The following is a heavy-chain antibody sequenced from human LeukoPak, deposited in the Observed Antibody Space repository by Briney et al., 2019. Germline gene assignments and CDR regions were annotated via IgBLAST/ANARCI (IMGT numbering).Heavy chain of an antibody. CDR1: GFTFSSYE. J-gene: IGHJ4*02. CDR3: ARARQWLGILDY. V-gene: IGHV3-48*03. CDR2: ISSSGSTI. Sequence: GGSLRLSCAASGFTFSSYEMNWVRQAPGKGLEWVSYISSSGSTIYYADSVKGRFTISRDNAKNSLYLRMNSLRAEDTAVYYCARARQWLGILDYWGQGTLVTVSS. D-gene: IGHD6-19*01.